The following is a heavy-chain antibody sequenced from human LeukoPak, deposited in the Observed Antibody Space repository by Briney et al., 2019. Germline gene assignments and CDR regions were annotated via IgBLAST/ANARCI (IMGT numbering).Heavy chain of an antibody. CDR2: IYWDDDK. V-gene: IGHV2-5*02. D-gene: IGHD5-18*01. CDR3: AHADTAMVHIDY. J-gene: IGHJ4*02. Sequence: SGPTLVKPTQTLTLTCTFSGFSLSTSGVGVGWIRQPPGKALECLALIYWDDDKRYSPSLKSRLTITKNTSKNQVVLTMTNMDPVDTASYYCAHADTAMVHIDYWGQGTLVTVSS. CDR1: GFSLSTSGVG.